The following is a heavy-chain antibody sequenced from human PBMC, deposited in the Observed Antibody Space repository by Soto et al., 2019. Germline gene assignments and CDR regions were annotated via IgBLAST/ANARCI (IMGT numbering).Heavy chain of an antibody. J-gene: IGHJ3*02. Sequence: PGGSLRLSCAASGFTFSSYAMSWVRQAPGKGLEWVSAISGSGGSTYYADSVKGRFTISRDNSKNTLYLQMNSLRAEDTAVYYCAKSAYSSSWYGPGAFDIWGQGTMVTVS. V-gene: IGHV3-23*01. CDR2: ISGSGGST. D-gene: IGHD6-13*01. CDR1: GFTFSSYA. CDR3: AKSAYSSSWYGPGAFDI.